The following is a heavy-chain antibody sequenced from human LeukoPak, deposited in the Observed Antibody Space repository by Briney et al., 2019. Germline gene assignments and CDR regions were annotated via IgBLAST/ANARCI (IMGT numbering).Heavy chain of an antibody. V-gene: IGHV4-39*07. J-gene: IGHJ4*02. CDR2: IYYSGST. CDR1: GGSISSSSYY. Sequence: SETLSLTCTVSGGSISSSSYYWGWIRQPPGKGLEWIGSIYYSGSTYYNPSLKSRVTISVDTSKNQFSLKLSSVTAADTAVYYCAITVRGTYYPDYWGQGTLVTVSS. D-gene: IGHD3-10*01. CDR3: AITVRGTYYPDY.